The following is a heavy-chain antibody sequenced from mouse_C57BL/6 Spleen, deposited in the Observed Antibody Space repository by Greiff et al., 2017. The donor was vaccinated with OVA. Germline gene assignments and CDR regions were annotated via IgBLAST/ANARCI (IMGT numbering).Heavy chain of an antibody. CDR3: ARAGRLPLFDD. J-gene: IGHJ2*01. Sequence: VQLQQPGAELVRPGSSVKLSCKASGYTFTSYWMHWVKQRPIQGLEWIGNIDPSDSETHYNQKFKDKATLTVDKSSSTAYMQLSSLTSEDSAVYYCARAGRLPLFDDWGQGTTLTVSS. CDR1: GYTFTSYW. V-gene: IGHV1-52*01. D-gene: IGHD2-4*01. CDR2: IDPSDSET.